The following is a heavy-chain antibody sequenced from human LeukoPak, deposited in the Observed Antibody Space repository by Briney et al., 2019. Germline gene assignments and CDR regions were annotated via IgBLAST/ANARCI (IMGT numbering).Heavy chain of an antibody. CDR2: ISYDGRNK. CDR3: AKDLRFGAGFSSGWSSFDY. Sequence: GGSLRLSCAASGFTFSTYGMHWVRQAPGKGLEWVAVISYDGRNKYYADSVKGRFTISRDNSKNALYLQMNSLRAEDTAVYYCAKDLRFGAGFSSGWSSFDYWGQGTLVTFSS. V-gene: IGHV3-30*18. D-gene: IGHD6-19*01. J-gene: IGHJ4*02. CDR1: GFTFSTYG.